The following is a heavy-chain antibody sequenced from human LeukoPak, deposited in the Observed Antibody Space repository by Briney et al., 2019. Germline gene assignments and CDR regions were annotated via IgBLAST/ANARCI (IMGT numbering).Heavy chain of an antibody. V-gene: IGHV1-2*02. CDR1: GYTFTGQY. J-gene: IGHJ4*02. D-gene: IGHD1-7*01. Sequence: ASVKVSCKASGYTFTGQYMQWVRQAPGEGLEWMGWINPNSGGTNYAQEFQGRVTIIRDTSISTAYMELSRLTSDDTAVYYCATKLELDYWGRGTPVTVSS. CDR2: INPNSGGT. CDR3: ATKLELDY.